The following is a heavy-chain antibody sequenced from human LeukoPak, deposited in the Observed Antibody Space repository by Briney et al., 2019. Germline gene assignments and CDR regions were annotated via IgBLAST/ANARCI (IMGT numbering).Heavy chain of an antibody. Sequence: SDTLSLTCTVSGGSVSSGNYYWSWIRQPPGKGLEWIVYVHYSGSTDNSPSLRSRVTISVDTSKNQVSLKLSSVTAADTAVYYCARWDYGDYVGFDIWGQGTMVTVSS. CDR3: ARWDYGDYVGFDI. D-gene: IGHD4-17*01. V-gene: IGHV4-61*01. CDR1: GGSVSSGNYY. CDR2: VHYSGST. J-gene: IGHJ3*02.